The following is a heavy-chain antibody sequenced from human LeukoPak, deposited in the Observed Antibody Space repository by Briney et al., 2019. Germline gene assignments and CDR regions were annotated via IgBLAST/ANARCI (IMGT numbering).Heavy chain of an antibody. Sequence: PSETLSLTCTVSGGSISSGDYYWSWIRQPPGTGLEWIGYIYYSGSTYYNPSPKSRVTISVDTSKNQFSLKLSSVTAADTAVYYCASSPYDFWSGYYFWFDPWGQGTLVTVSS. D-gene: IGHD3-3*01. CDR3: ASSPYDFWSGYYFWFDP. J-gene: IGHJ5*02. CDR1: GGSISSGDYY. CDR2: IYYSGST. V-gene: IGHV4-30-4*01.